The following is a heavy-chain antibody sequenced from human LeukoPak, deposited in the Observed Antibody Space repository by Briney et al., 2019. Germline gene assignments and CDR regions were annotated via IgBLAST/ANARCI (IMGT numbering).Heavy chain of an antibody. Sequence: SETLSLTCTVSGGSISTYYWSWIRQPPGKGLEWIGYIFYTGTTTYNPSLESRVTISVDTSKNQFSLRLSSVTAADTAVYYCARRGYFNLWGRGTLVTVSS. V-gene: IGHV4-59*01. CDR2: IFYTGTT. D-gene: IGHD3-10*01. CDR3: ARRGYFNL. CDR1: GGSISTYY. J-gene: IGHJ2*01.